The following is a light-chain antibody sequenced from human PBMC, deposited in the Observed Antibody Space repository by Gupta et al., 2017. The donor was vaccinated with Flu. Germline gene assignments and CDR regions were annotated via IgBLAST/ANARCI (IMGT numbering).Light chain of an antibody. CDR2: GAS. CDR3: QHYGGSPRT. J-gene: IGKJ1*01. V-gene: IGKV3-20*01. CDR1: QTLSSSF. Sequence: ERVLTQSPGTWYLPPGERATLAGRASQTLSSSFLGGYQPKPGQAPRLLIYGASNRSAGIPDRFSGSGSGTYFTLTISRLEPDDFSVYFFQHYGGSPRTFGQGTPVEFK.